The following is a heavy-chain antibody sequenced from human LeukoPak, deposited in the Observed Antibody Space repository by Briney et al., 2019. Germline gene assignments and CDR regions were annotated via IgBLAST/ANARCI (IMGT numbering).Heavy chain of an antibody. D-gene: IGHD3-3*01. CDR2: ISYDGSHT. CDR3: ANYITIFGVNDY. Sequence: GSLRLSCAASKFNFNTYSIHWVRQAPGKGLEWVAVISYDGSHTYYADSVKGRFTLSRDNSKNTLSLRMNSLRAEDTAVYYCANYITIFGVNDYWGQGTLVTVSS. J-gene: IGHJ4*02. CDR1: KFNFNTYS. V-gene: IGHV3-30*18.